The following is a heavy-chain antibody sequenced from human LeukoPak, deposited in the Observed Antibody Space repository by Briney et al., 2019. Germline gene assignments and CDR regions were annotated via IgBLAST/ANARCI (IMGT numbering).Heavy chain of an antibody. J-gene: IGHJ4*02. CDR2: ISGSGGST. V-gene: IGHV3-23*01. D-gene: IGHD3-22*01. CDR1: GFTFSSYA. Sequence: GGSLRLSCAASGFTFSSYAMSWVRQAPGKGLEWVSAISGSGGSTYYADSVKGRFAISRDNSKNTLYLQMNSLRAEDTAVYYCAKDPREWRYYDSSLNAVLTGQFDYWGQGTLVTVSS. CDR3: AKDPREWRYYDSSLNAVLTGQFDY.